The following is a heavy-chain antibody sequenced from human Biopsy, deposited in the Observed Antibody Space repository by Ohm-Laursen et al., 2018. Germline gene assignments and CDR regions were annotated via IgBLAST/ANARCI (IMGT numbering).Heavy chain of an antibody. CDR3: ATKLTGYFHH. CDR1: GGTFGNYG. J-gene: IGHJ1*01. D-gene: IGHD3-9*01. Sequence: SVKASCEAPGGTFGNYGVNWVRQAPGQGLEWLGGNIPILGTGNYAQKFQDRVTVAADTSTSTATMELRSLRSDDTAVYYCATKLTGYFHHWGQGTLVIVSS. V-gene: IGHV1-69*06. CDR2: NIPILGTG.